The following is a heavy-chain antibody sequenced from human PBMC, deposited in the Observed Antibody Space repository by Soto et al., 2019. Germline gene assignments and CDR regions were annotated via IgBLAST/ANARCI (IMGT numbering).Heavy chain of an antibody. Sequence: PGGSLRLSCAASGFTFSTYEFNWVRQAPGRGLEWISYISVSGNIIKYADSVKGRFTISRDNAENSLHLHMSSLRVDDTAVYFCVRDNLPASAAASLDYWGQGTQVTVSS. CDR1: GFTFSTYE. D-gene: IGHD6-13*01. CDR2: ISVSGNII. CDR3: VRDNLPASAAASLDY. V-gene: IGHV3-48*03. J-gene: IGHJ4*02.